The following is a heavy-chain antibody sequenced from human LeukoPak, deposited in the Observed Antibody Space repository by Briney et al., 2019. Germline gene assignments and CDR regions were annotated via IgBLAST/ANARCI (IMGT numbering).Heavy chain of an antibody. Sequence: TSETLSLTCGVYGGSFSGYYWSWIRQPPGKGLEWIGEINHSGSTNYNPSLKSRVTISVDTSKNQFSLKLSSVTAADTAVYYCTRAKRIIMVRGVITRYFDYWGQGTPVTVSS. CDR3: TRAKRIIMVRGVITRYFDY. D-gene: IGHD3-10*01. J-gene: IGHJ4*02. CDR2: INHSGST. V-gene: IGHV4-34*01. CDR1: GGSFSGYY.